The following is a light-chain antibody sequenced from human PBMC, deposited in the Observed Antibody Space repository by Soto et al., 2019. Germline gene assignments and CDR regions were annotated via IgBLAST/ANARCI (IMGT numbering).Light chain of an antibody. CDR1: QSVRSH. CDR3: QHYHGWTIT. V-gene: IGKV3-15*01. CDR2: DAS. Sequence: EIVITQGPATLSGSPGEGATVSCRASQSVRSHLAWYQHKRGQAPRVLFYDASTRATGIQARFSGSGPGTEFTPTLSSLQSEDFAVYYCQHYHGWTITFGQGTRLEI. J-gene: IGKJ5*01.